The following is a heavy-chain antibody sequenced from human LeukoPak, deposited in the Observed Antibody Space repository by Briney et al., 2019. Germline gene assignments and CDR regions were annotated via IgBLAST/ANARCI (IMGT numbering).Heavy chain of an antibody. CDR2: IYHTEST. D-gene: IGHD6-13*01. CDR1: GYSISSGYY. Sequence: SETLSLTCAVSGYSISSGYYWGWIRQPPGKGLEWIGSIYHTESTYYNPSFKSRVIISVDTSKNHFSLKLSSVTAADTAVYYCARLSSSSWSAEYFQHWGQGTLVTVSS. J-gene: IGHJ1*01. CDR3: ARLSSSSWSAEYFQH. V-gene: IGHV4-38-2*01.